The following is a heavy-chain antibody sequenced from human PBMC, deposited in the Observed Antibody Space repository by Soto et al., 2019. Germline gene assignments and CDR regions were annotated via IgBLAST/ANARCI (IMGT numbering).Heavy chain of an antibody. V-gene: IGHV2-5*01. CDR2: LYWNDDA. J-gene: IGHJ4*02. D-gene: IGHD4-4*01. Sequence: QITLKESGQTLVKPTQTLTLVCTLSGFSINNGGVGVGWIRQPPGKAPEWLALLYWNDDAWYSPSLRYRRSVTKDSSKNHLVLTMTHMAPVDAGTFYCAKRRDLSNNLFFDQWGQGALVTVSS. CDR3: AKRRDLSNNLFFDQ. CDR1: GFSINNGGVG.